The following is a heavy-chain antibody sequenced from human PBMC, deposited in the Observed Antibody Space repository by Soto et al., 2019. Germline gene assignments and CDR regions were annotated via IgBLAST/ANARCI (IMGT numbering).Heavy chain of an antibody. CDR1: GGSISVYY. J-gene: IGHJ4*02. CDR2: IYDSGSP. V-gene: IGHV4-59*01. Sequence: KPSETLSLTCTISGGSISVYYWSWIRQPPGQALEWIGYIYDSGSPYYNPSLRSRVIISADTPKNQISLKLTSATAADTAVYYCARGVGSSPPRYWGRGTLVTVSS. CDR3: ARGVGSSPPRY. D-gene: IGHD1-26*01.